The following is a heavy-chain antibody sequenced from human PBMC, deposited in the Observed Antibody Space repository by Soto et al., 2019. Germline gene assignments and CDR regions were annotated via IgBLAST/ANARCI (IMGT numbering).Heavy chain of an antibody. CDR3: AKDTSHRSDIVTGTPTP. Sequence: EVQLVESGGGLVQPGRSLRLSCAASGFTFDDYAMHWVRQAPGKGLEWVSGISWNSGSIGYADSVKGRFTISRDNAKNYLYLQMNSLRAEDTALYYCAKDTSHRSDIVTGTPTPWGQGTLVTVSS. CDR1: GFTFDDYA. D-gene: IGHD3-9*01. V-gene: IGHV3-9*01. CDR2: ISWNSGSI. J-gene: IGHJ5*02.